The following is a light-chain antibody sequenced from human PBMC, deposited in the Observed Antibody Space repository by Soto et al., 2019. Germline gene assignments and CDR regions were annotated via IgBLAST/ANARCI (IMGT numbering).Light chain of an antibody. J-gene: IGKJ5*01. V-gene: IGKV2-30*02. CDR1: QGLVHSDGNTY. CDR3: MEGTNCPAIT. CDR2: KVS. Sequence: TPLAVASSKKQAAPISCRSSQGLVHSDGNTYLSWFHQRPGHSPRRLIHKVSNRDSGVPDRFSGSGSGTDFTLKISRVEAEDVRVYYCMEGTNCPAITFGQGTRLEIK.